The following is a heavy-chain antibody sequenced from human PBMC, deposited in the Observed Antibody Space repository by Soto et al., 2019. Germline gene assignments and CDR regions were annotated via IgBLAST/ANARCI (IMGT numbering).Heavy chain of an antibody. D-gene: IGHD6-19*01. CDR2: VNHSGST. Sequence: LETPSLTCAVYGGSFGGYYVSWIRQPPGKGLEWIGEVNHSGSTNYNPSLKSRVTISVDTSKNQFSLKLSSVTAADTAVYYCARGGSSGWYSDYWGQGTLVTVSS. J-gene: IGHJ4*02. V-gene: IGHV4-34*01. CDR3: ARGGSSGWYSDY. CDR1: GGSFGGYY.